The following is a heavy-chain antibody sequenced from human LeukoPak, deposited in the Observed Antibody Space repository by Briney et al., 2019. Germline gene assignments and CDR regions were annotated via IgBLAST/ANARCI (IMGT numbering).Heavy chain of an antibody. CDR1: GFTFKSYA. V-gene: IGHV3-64*04. CDR3: ARDESIAAAGTEWYWFDP. D-gene: IGHD6-13*01. CDR2: INTNGANT. Sequence: GGSLRLSCSASGFTFKSYAMHWVRQAPGKGLEYVSSINTNGANTYYADSVKGRFTISRDNAKNSLYLQMNSLRAEDTAVYYCARDESIAAAGTEWYWFDPWGQGTLVTVSS. J-gene: IGHJ5*02.